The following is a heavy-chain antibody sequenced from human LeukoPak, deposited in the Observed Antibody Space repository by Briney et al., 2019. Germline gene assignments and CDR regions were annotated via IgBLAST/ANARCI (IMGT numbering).Heavy chain of an antibody. CDR1: GFTFSSYA. CDR3: ANLVATGLDC. CDR2: IISVGSST. Sequence: QTGGSLRLSCAASGFTFSSYAMSWVRQAPGKGLEWVSAIISVGSSTYYADSVKGRFTISRDNSKNTLDLQMNSLRAEDTALYYCANLVATGLDCWGQGTLVTVSS. J-gene: IGHJ4*02. D-gene: IGHD3-10*01. V-gene: IGHV3-23*01.